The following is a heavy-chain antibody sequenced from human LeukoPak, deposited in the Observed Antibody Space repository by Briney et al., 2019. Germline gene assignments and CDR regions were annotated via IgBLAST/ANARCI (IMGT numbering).Heavy chain of an antibody. CDR2: ISAYNGNT. D-gene: IGHD3-10*01. Sequence: ASVKVSCKASGYTFTSYGISWVRQAPGQGLEWMGWISAYNGNTNYAQKLQGRVTMTTDTSTSTAYMELRSLRSDDTAVYYCARDLITMVRGAHLFGYWGQGTLVTVSS. CDR1: GYTFTSYG. V-gene: IGHV1-18*01. CDR3: ARDLITMVRGAHLFGY. J-gene: IGHJ4*02.